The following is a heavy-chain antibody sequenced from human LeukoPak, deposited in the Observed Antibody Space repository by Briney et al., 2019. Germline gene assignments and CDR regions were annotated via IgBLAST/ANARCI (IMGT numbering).Heavy chain of an antibody. CDR1: GGSFSGYY. CDR2: INHSGST. V-gene: IGHV4-34*01. CDR3: ARRRRPYYYGSGSPTLFDY. Sequence: SETLSLTCAVYGGSFSGYYWSWIRQPPGKGLEWIGEINHSGSTNYNPSLKSRVTISVDTSKNQFSLKLSSVTAADTAVYYCARRRRPYYYGSGSPTLFDYWGQGTLVTVSS. J-gene: IGHJ4*02. D-gene: IGHD3-10*01.